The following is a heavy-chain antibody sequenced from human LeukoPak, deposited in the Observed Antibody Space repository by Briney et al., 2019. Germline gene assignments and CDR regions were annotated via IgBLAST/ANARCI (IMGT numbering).Heavy chain of an antibody. D-gene: IGHD1-26*01. Sequence: ASVKVSCKASGYTFTGYYIHWVRQAPGQALEWMGWIKPNSGDTKYGQKFQGRVTVTRDTSISTAYMELNRLTSDDTAVYYCARAGSVVHPPEYFHRWGQGTLVTVST. CDR2: IKPNSGDT. V-gene: IGHV1-2*02. J-gene: IGHJ1*01. CDR3: ARAGSVVHPPEYFHR. CDR1: GYTFTGYY.